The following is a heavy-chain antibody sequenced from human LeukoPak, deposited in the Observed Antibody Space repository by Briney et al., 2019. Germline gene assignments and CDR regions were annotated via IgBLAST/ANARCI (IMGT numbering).Heavy chain of an antibody. D-gene: IGHD3-10*01. CDR2: IYTSGST. J-gene: IGHJ3*02. Sequence: SETLSLTCTVSGGSISSGSYYGSWIRQPAGKGLEWIGRIYTSGSTNYNPSLTSRVTISVDTSKNAFSRKLGSGTRAPTALDYSASDNRGFGELKAYAFDTWGQGTMVTVSS. CDR1: GGSISSGSYY. CDR3: ASDNRGFGELKAYAFDT. V-gene: IGHV4-61*02.